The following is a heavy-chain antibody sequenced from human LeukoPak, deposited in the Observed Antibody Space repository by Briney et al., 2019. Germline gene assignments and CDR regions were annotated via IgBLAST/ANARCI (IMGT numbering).Heavy chain of an antibody. Sequence: GASVKVSCKASGYIFTVYYMHWVRQAPGQGLEWMGRINHSGGNTIYAQRFQGRVTMTRDTSTSTVHMELSSLRSEDTAVYYCARDVHYGMDVWGQGTTVTVSS. J-gene: IGHJ6*02. V-gene: IGHV1-46*01. D-gene: IGHD6-6*01. CDR3: ARDVHYGMDV. CDR1: GYIFTVYY. CDR2: INHSGGNT.